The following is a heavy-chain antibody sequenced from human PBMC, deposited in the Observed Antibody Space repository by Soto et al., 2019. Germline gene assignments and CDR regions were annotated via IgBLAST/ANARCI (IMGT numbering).Heavy chain of an antibody. J-gene: IGHJ4*02. CDR1: GGSIGTSY. D-gene: IGHD3-22*01. CDR2: IYYTGST. Sequence: QVQLQESGPGLVKPSETLSLTCTVSGGSIGTSYWDWIRQPPGKGLEWIGYIYYTGSTSYNPSLKSRVTISLDTSKNQFSLTLNSVTAADTAVYYCARHNYDNSGPAMLWGQGTLVAVSS. V-gene: IGHV4-59*08. CDR3: ARHNYDNSGPAML.